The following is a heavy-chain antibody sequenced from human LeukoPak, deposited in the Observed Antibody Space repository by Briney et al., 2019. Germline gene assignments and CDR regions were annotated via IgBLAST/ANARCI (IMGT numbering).Heavy chain of an antibody. Sequence: GRSLRLSCGASGFTFSSYAMHWVRQAPGKGLEWVAVTSYNGNNKFYADSVKGRFSISRDNSKNTLYLQMDSLRAEDTAVYYCARNILFAFDIWGQGTMVTVSS. CDR2: TSYNGNNK. V-gene: IGHV3-30*04. CDR1: GFTFSSYA. CDR3: ARNILFAFDI. J-gene: IGHJ3*02.